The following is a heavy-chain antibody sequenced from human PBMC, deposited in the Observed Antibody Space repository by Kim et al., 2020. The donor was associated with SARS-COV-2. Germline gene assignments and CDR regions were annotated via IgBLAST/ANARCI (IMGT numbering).Heavy chain of an antibody. CDR3: ARGHDVLTGYYYMVGWFDP. CDR1: GGSFSGYY. J-gene: IGHJ5*02. Sequence: SETLSLTCAVYGGSFSGYYWSWIRQPPGKGLEWIGEINRSGSTNYNPSLKSRVTISVDTSKNQFSLKLSSVTAADTAVYYCARGHDVLTGYYYMVGWFDPWGQGTLVTVSS. CDR2: INRSGST. D-gene: IGHD3-9*01. V-gene: IGHV4-34*01.